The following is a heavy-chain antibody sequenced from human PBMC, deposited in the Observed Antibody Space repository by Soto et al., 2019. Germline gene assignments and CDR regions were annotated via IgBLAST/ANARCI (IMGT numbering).Heavy chain of an antibody. D-gene: IGHD2-15*01. CDR1: GGSFSGYY. Sequence: QVQLQQWGAGLLKPSETLSLTCAVYGGSFSGYYWSWIRQPPGKGLEWIGEINHSGGTNYNPSLKSRVTISVDTSKNQFSLKLSSVTAADTAVYYCARGPYCSGGSCYPGPFDPWGQGTLVTVSS. V-gene: IGHV4-34*01. CDR3: ARGPYCSGGSCYPGPFDP. J-gene: IGHJ5*02. CDR2: INHSGGT.